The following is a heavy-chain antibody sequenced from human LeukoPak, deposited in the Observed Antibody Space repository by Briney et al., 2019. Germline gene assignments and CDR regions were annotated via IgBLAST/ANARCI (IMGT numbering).Heavy chain of an antibody. D-gene: IGHD1-26*01. V-gene: IGHV4-59*08. CDR2: ICNSIST. Sequence: PSGTLSLTCTVSGGSINSYYWSWIRQPPGKGLEWIGYICNSISTNYNPPLKGRGTISLDRGKNHFALKLSSVTAADTAVYYCARSKSGTYSVFDPWGQGTLVTV. CDR1: GGSINSYY. J-gene: IGHJ5*02. CDR3: ARSKSGTYSVFDP.